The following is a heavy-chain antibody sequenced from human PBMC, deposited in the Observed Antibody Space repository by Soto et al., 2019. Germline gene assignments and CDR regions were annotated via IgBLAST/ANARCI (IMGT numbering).Heavy chain of an antibody. V-gene: IGHV3-23*01. J-gene: IGHJ6*02. CDR2: ISGSGGST. CDR3: AKRYGGNSYYYYGMDV. D-gene: IGHD2-21*02. CDR1: GFTFSSYA. Sequence: EVQLLESGGGLVQPGGSLRLSCAASGFTFSSYAMSWVRQAPGKGLEWVSAISGSGGSTYYADSVKGRFTISRDNSKNXRYLQLNSLRAEDTAVYYCAKRYGGNSYYYYGMDVWGQGTTVTVSS.